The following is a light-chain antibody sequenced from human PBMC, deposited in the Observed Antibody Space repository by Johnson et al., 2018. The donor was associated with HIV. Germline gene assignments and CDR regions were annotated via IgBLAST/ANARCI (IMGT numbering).Light chain of an antibody. J-gene: IGLJ1*01. CDR1: SSNIGTNF. Sequence: QSVLTQPPSVSAAPGQKVTISCSGSSSNIGTNFASWYQQFPGAAPKLLIYENNKRPSGIPDRFSGSKSGTSATLDITGLPTGDEADYYCASWDRSLTVGTVFGPGTRVTVL. CDR2: ENN. CDR3: ASWDRSLTVGTV. V-gene: IGLV1-51*02.